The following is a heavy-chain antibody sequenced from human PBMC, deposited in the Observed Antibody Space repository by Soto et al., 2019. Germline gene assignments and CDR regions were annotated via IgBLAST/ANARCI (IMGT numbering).Heavy chain of an antibody. D-gene: IGHD3-22*01. CDR3: ARVDSGYAYFDY. V-gene: IGHV4-59*01. J-gene: IGHJ4*02. CDR1: GGSISSYY. CDR2: IYYSGST. Sequence: SETLSLTCTVSGGSISSYYWSWIRQPPGKGLEWIGYIYYSGSTNYNPSLKSRVTISVDTSKNQFSLKLSSVTAADTAVYYCARVDSGYAYFDYWGQGNLVTVSS.